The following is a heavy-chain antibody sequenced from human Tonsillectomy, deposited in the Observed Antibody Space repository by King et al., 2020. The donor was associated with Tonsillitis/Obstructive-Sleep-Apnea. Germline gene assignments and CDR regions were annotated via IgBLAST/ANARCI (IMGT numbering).Heavy chain of an antibody. CDR3: ARYIVVVIGSYYYMDV. CDR2: ISVYNGNT. V-gene: IGHV1-18*01. D-gene: IGHD2-21*01. CDR1: GYTFTSYG. Sequence: VQLVESGAEVKKPGASVKVSCKASGYTFTSYGISWWRQAPGQGLEWMGWISVYNGNTNYAQKLQGRVTMTTDTSKSPAYMELRSLRSDDTAVYFCARYIVVVIGSYYYMDVWGKGTTVTVSS. J-gene: IGHJ6*03.